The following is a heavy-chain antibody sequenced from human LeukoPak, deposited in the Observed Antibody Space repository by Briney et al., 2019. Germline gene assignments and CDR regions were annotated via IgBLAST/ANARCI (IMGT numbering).Heavy chain of an antibody. V-gene: IGHV1-69*05. J-gene: IGHJ3*02. CDR3: ARGGYYDSSGYSDDAFDI. CDR2: IIPIFGTA. D-gene: IGHD3-22*01. Sequence: GPSVTVSCKASGGTFSSYAIGWMRQAPGQGLEWMGGIIPIFGTANYAQKFQGRVTINTDESTSTAYMELSSLRSEDTAVYYCARGGYYDSSGYSDDAFDIWGQGTMVTVSS. CDR1: GGTFSSYA.